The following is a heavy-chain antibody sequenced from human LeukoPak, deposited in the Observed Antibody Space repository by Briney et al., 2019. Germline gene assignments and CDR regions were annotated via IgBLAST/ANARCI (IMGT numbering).Heavy chain of an antibody. CDR3: ANRVGLRYYYFDY. V-gene: IGHV3-23*01. CDR1: GFAISNFW. CDR2: IRGSGDDST. J-gene: IGHJ4*02. Sequence: GGSLRLSCAASGFAISNFWMHWVRQAPGKGLVWVARIRGSGDDSTYYADSVKGRFIISRDHFKNTLYLQMDSLRAEDSAVYYCANRVGLRYYYFDYWGQGTLVTVSS. D-gene: IGHD4-17*01.